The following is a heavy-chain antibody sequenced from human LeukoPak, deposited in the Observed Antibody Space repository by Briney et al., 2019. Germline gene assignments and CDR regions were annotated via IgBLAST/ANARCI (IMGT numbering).Heavy chain of an antibody. V-gene: IGHV3-30*18. CDR1: GFTFSSYG. CDR2: ISYDGSSK. CDR3: AKGYSGYDWSLVDY. D-gene: IGHD5-12*01. J-gene: IGHJ4*02. Sequence: SGGSLRLSCAASGFTFSSYGMHWVRQAPGKGLEWVAVISYDGSSKYYADSVKGRFTISRDNSKNTLYLQMNGLRAEDTAVYYCAKGYSGYDWSLVDYWGQGTLVTVSS.